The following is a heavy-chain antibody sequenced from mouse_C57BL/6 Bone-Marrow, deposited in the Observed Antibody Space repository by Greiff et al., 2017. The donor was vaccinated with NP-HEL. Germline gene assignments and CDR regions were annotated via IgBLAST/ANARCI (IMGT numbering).Heavy chain of an antibody. V-gene: IGHV14-4*01. Sequence: VQLQQSGAELVRPGASVKLSCTASGFTIKDDYMHWVKQRPEQGLEWIGWIDPENGDTEYASKFQGKATITADTSSNTAYLQLSSLTSEDTAVYYCTTRYRGGYWGQGTTLTVAS. J-gene: IGHJ2*01. CDR1: GFTIKDDY. CDR2: IDPENGDT. D-gene: IGHD2-14*01. CDR3: TTRYRGGY.